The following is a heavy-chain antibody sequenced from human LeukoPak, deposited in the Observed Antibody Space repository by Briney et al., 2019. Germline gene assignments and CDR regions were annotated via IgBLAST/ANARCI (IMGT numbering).Heavy chain of an antibody. D-gene: IGHD3-22*01. CDR1: GGSISSYY. J-gene: IGHJ3*02. V-gene: IGHV4-59*01. Sequence: SETLSLTCTVSGGSISSYYWSWIRQPPGKGLEWIGYIYYSGSTNYNPSLKSRVTISVDTPKNQFSLKLSSVTAADTAVYYCARRANSGFDAFDIWGQGTMVTVSS. CDR2: IYYSGST. CDR3: ARRANSGFDAFDI.